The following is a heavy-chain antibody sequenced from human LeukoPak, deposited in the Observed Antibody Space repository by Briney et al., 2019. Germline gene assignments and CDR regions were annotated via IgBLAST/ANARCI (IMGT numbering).Heavy chain of an antibody. CDR1: GFSFSDYT. CDR3: AKDTYDFWSGFDY. CDR2: ISSGSGYI. J-gene: IGHJ4*02. D-gene: IGHD3-3*01. V-gene: IGHV3-21*01. Sequence: GSLRLSCAASGFSFSDYTMNWVRQAPGKGLEWVSSISSGSGYIHYADSVKGRFTISRDNAENSLYLQMNSLRAEDTAVYYCAKDTYDFWSGFDYWGLGTLVTVSS.